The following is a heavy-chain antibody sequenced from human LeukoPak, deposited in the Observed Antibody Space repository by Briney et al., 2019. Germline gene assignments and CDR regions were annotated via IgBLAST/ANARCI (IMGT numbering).Heavy chain of an antibody. CDR3: ATLDIGSSSGWYFRY. D-gene: IGHD6-19*01. CDR1: GASISTYY. J-gene: IGHJ4*02. CDR2: IYYSGSS. V-gene: IGHV4-59*01. Sequence: SETLSLTCTVSGASISTYYWSWLRQPPGKGLQWIGYIYYSGSSNYNPSLESRVTMSVDTSKNQFSLKLNSVTAVDTAVYYCATLDIGSSSGWYFRYWGQGTLSPSPQ.